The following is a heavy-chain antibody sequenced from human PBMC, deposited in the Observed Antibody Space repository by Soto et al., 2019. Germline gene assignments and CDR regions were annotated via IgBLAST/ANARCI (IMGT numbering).Heavy chain of an antibody. D-gene: IGHD2-8*02. V-gene: IGHV4-61*01. CDR3: SRDQVLGAGYFAL. J-gene: IGHJ2*01. Sequence: QVQLQESGPGQVKPSETLFLTCTVSGGSVSSGTYYWSWIRQPAVKGLEWMGYIYSGSPNYNPSRESRATISVDTSRTKFSLMLSSVTAADTAVYYCSRDQVLGAGYFALCGRGTLVTVSS. CDR2: IYSGSP. CDR1: GGSVSSGTYY.